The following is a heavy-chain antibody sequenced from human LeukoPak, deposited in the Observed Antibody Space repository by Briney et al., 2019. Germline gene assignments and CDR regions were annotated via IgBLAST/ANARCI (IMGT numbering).Heavy chain of an antibody. CDR2: IDPSGGST. CDR1: AYTFSTYL. Sequence: ASVKVSCKASAYTFSTYLLHWVRQAPGQGLAWMGIIDPSGGSTDHAQKFQGRVTMTTDTSTSTVYMELSSLRSEDTAVYYCARDLGLRGVTNWFDPWGQGTLVTVSS. J-gene: IGHJ5*02. CDR3: ARDLGLRGVTNWFDP. V-gene: IGHV1-46*01. D-gene: IGHD3-10*01.